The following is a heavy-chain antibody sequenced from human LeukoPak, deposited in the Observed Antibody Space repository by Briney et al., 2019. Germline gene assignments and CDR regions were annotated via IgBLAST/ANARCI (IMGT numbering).Heavy chain of an antibody. Sequence: GGSLRLSCAASGFTFSSYWMSWVRQAPGKGLEWVANIKQDGSEKYYVDSVKSRFTISRDNAKNSLYLQMNSLRAEDTAVYYCARESPDIVLMVYATMLDYWGQGTLVTVSS. J-gene: IGHJ4*02. CDR2: IKQDGSEK. CDR3: ARESPDIVLMVYATMLDY. V-gene: IGHV3-7*01. D-gene: IGHD2-8*01. CDR1: GFTFSSYW.